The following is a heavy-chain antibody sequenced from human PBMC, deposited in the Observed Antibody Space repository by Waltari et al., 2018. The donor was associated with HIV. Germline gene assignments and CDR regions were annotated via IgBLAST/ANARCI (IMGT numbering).Heavy chain of an antibody. CDR1: GGSITNYY. Sequence: QVQLQESGPGLVKPSETLSLTCSVSGGSITNYYWSWIRQPPGKGLESIGYVFYSGNTKYNPSLRSRITISVDTSKNQFSLKLRSVTAADTAVYYCARGADTSGYYPIFDYWGQGILVTVSS. D-gene: IGHD3-22*01. J-gene: IGHJ4*02. CDR2: VFYSGNT. V-gene: IGHV4-59*01. CDR3: ARGADTSGYYPIFDY.